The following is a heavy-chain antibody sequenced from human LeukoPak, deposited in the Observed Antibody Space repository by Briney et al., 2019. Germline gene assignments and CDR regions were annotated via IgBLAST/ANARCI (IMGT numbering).Heavy chain of an antibody. CDR3: ARDKSRTYGSADAFDI. Sequence: PSETLSLTCTVSGGSISSYYWSWLRQPAGKGLEWIGRIYTSGSTNYNPSLKSRVTMSVDTSKKQFSLRLSSVTAADTAVYYCARDKSRTYGSADAFDIWGQETMVTVSS. D-gene: IGHD3-10*01. J-gene: IGHJ3*02. CDR2: IYTSGST. V-gene: IGHV4-4*07. CDR1: GGSISSYY.